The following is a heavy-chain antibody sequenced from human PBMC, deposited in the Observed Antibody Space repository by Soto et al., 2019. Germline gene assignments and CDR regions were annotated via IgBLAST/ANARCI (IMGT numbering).Heavy chain of an antibody. CDR3: ARDRSSWFSFDH. V-gene: IGHV1-24*01. CDR1: GYTLTELS. D-gene: IGHD6-13*01. Sequence: ASVKVSCKVSGYTLTELSMHWVRQAPGKGLEWMGGFDPEDGNTGYAQKFQGRVTMTRDTSINTAFMELRGLRSDDTAVYYCARDRSSWFSFDHWGQGALVTVSS. J-gene: IGHJ4*02. CDR2: FDPEDGNT.